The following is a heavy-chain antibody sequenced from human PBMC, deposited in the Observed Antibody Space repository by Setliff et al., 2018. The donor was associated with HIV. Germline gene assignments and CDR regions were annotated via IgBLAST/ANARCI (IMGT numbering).Heavy chain of an antibody. CDR2: IYHSGST. CDR1: GYSISSGYY. Sequence: PSETLSLTCAVSGYSISSGYYWGWIRQPPGKGLEWIGSIYHSGSTYYNPSLKSRVTISVDTSKNQFSLKLSSVTAADTAVYYCARLPGTTSPHVGWFDPWDQGTLVTVS. J-gene: IGHJ5*02. D-gene: IGHD1-7*01. CDR3: ARLPGTTSPHVGWFDP. V-gene: IGHV4-38-2*01.